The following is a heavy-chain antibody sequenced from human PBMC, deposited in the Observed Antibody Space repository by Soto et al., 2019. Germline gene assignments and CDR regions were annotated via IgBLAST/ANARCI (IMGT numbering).Heavy chain of an antibody. D-gene: IGHD4-17*01. J-gene: IGHJ5*02. V-gene: IGHV3-74*01. CDR1: GFTFSGYW. CDR3: ARAAYGEYWFDP. Sequence: EVQLVESGGGGVPPGGSLRLSCAASGFTFSGYWMHWVRQAPGKGLMWVSRINGDGRTTNYADSVKGRFTISRENAKNTLYLQMNSLRAEDTAVYYCARAAYGEYWFDPWGQGTLVTVSS. CDR2: INGDGRTT.